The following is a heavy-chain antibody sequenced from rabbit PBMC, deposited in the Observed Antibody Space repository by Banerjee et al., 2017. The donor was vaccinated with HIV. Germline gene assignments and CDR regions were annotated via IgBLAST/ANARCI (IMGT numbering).Heavy chain of an antibody. CDR2: INTSSGNT. Sequence: QAQLEESGGGLVQPGGSLTLSCKASGFSFSNQYVMCWVRQATGKELEWIACINTSSGNTVYATWAKCRFTISKTSSTTVTLQMTSLTAADTSTYFCARLRTNNGDLWGPGTLVTVS. J-gene: IGHJ4*01. V-gene: IGHV1S45*01. D-gene: IGHD3-1*01. CDR3: ARLRTNNGDL. CDR1: GFSFSNQYV.